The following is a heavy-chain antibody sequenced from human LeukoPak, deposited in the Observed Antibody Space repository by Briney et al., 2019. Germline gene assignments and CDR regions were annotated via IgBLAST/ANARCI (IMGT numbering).Heavy chain of an antibody. Sequence: PGGSLRLSCAASGFTFSSYWMSWVRQAPGKGLEWVANIKQDGSEKYYVDSVKGRFTISRDNAKNSLYLQMNSLRAEDTAVYYCARGTRSSWSLVRYFDYWGQGTLVTVSS. J-gene: IGHJ4*02. CDR1: GFTFSSYW. CDR3: ARGTRSSWSLVRYFDY. CDR2: IKQDGSEK. D-gene: IGHD6-13*01. V-gene: IGHV3-7*01.